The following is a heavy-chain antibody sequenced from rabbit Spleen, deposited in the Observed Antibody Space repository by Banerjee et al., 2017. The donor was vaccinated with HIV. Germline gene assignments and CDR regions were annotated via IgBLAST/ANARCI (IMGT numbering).Heavy chain of an antibody. V-gene: IGHV1S21*01. CDR2: IDPIFGST. CDR1: GFDFSSYG. D-gene: IGHD4-1*01. CDR3: ARETSSGWGVLLYYFNL. J-gene: IGHJ4*01. Sequence: EQLVESGGGLVQPGGSLKLSCKASGFDFSSYGVSWVRQAPGKGLEWIGYIDPIFGSTYYASWVNGRFTISKTSSTTVTLQMTSLTAADTATYLCARETSSGWGVLLYYFNLWGPGTLVTVS.